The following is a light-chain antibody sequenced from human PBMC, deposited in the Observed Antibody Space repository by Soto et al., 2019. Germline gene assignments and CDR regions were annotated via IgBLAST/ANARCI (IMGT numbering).Light chain of an antibody. CDR3: QQYNSHST. CDR1: QSISSW. J-gene: IGKJ1*01. Sequence: DIQMTQSPSTLSASVGDRVTITCRASQSISSWLARYQQKPGKAPKLLIYKASSLESGVPSRFSGSGSGTEFTLTISSLQPDDFATYYCQQYNSHSTFGQGTKVEIK. CDR2: KAS. V-gene: IGKV1-5*03.